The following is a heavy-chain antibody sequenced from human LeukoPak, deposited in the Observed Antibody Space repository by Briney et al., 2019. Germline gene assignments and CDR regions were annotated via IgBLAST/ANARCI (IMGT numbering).Heavy chain of an antibody. CDR1: GFTFDDYA. CDR3: AKDISGTQYYYYYYGMDV. V-gene: IGHV3-43*02. J-gene: IGHJ6*02. Sequence: GGSLRLSCAASGFTFDDYAMHWVREAPGKGLEWVSLISGDGGSTYYADSVKGRFTISRDNSKNSLYLQMNSPRTEDTALYYCAKDISGTQYYYYYYGMDVWGQGTTVTVSS. CDR2: ISGDGGST. D-gene: IGHD1-7*01.